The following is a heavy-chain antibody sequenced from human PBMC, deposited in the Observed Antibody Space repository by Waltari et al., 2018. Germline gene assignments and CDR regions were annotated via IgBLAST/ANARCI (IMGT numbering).Heavy chain of an antibody. CDR3: GKDLTPGGMDV. D-gene: IGHD3-10*01. Sequence: EVQLMESGGDLVQPGRSLRLSCAASGFMFDGYAVHWVRQGPGKGLEWVSAIDWRRGRIDYADSVKGRFTLSRDNTKNSLYLQMNSLRPEDTALYYCGKDLTPGGMDVWGKGTMVTVSS. V-gene: IGHV3-9*01. CDR2: IDWRRGRI. CDR1: GFMFDGYA. J-gene: IGHJ6*03.